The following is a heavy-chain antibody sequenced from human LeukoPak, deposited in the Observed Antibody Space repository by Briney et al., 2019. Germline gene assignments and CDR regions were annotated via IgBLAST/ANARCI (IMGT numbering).Heavy chain of an antibody. CDR1: GFSFSDAW. D-gene: IGHD3-10*01. CDR2: IKSRTDGGTT. J-gene: IGHJ1*01. CDR3: TSHYGSGGF. V-gene: IGHV3-15*07. Sequence: GGSLRLSCAASGFSFSDAWMIWVRQAPGKGLELVGRIKSRTDGGTTEYPPSVKGRFTISRDDSRKMLYLQMNSLKIEDTAVYYCTSHYGSGGFWGQGTLVTVSS.